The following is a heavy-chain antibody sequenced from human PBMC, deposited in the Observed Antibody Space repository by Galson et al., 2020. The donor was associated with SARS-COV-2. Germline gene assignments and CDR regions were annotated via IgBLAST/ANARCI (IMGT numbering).Heavy chain of an antibody. V-gene: IGHV3-73*01. D-gene: IGHD5-12*01. J-gene: IGHJ6*04. CDR1: GFTFSGSA. CDR3: TSDIVATSSGHYYYYYGRDV. Sequence: KVSCAASGFTFSGSAMHWVRQASGKGLEWVGRIRSKANSYATAYAASVKGRFTISRDDSKNTAYLQMNSLKTEDTAVYYCTSDIVATSSGHYYYYYGRDVWGKGTTVTVS. CDR2: IRSKANSYAT.